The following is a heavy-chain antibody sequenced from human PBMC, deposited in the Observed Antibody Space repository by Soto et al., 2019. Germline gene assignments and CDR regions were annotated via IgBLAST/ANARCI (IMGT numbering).Heavy chain of an antibody. J-gene: IGHJ5*02. CDR3: VRDASSGYRGWWDP. CDR2: ISPYNGDT. Sequence: QVQMVQSGNEVKKPGASVMVSCKTSGYTFTSYGVSWVRQAPGQGLEWIGLISPYNGDTLYARKFQGRVTVTADTATDTVYMELRRLTSDDTAVYYCVRDASSGYRGWWDPWGQGTLVTVSS. CDR1: GYTFTSYG. V-gene: IGHV1-18*01. D-gene: IGHD6-25*01.